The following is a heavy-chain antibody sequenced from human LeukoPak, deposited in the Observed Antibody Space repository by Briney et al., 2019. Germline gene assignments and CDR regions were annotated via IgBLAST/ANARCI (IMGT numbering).Heavy chain of an antibody. CDR3: ARAYGSGSYFHWFDP. D-gene: IGHD3-10*01. Sequence: SETLSLTCTVSGGSISTSSYYWGWIRQPPGKGLEWIGSMFHSGSTYDNPSPRSRVTISVDTSKNQFSLKLSSVTAADTAVYYCARAYGSGSYFHWFDPWGQGTLVTVSS. CDR1: GGSISTSSYY. V-gene: IGHV4-39*01. CDR2: MFHSGST. J-gene: IGHJ5*02.